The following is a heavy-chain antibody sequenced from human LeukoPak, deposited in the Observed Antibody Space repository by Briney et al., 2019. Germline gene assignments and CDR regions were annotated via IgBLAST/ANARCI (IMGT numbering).Heavy chain of an antibody. Sequence: PGGSLRLSCAASGFTFNSYSMSWVRQAPGKGLEWVSAISGSGGSTYYADSVKGRFTISRDNSKNTLYLQMNSLRAGDTAVYYCAKLRPMIVVVITTYFDYWGQGTLVTVSS. V-gene: IGHV3-23*01. CDR1: GFTFNSYS. D-gene: IGHD3-22*01. CDR2: ISGSGGST. J-gene: IGHJ4*02. CDR3: AKLRPMIVVVITTYFDY.